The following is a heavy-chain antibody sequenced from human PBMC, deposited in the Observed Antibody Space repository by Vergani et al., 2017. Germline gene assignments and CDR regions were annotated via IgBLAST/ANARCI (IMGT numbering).Heavy chain of an antibody. D-gene: IGHD5-18*01. CDR1: GYSFSNYW. CDR3: ARQEGYTYGFTYVH. Sequence: EVQLVQSGAEVKKPGESLKISCKGSGYSFSNYWIAWVRQMPGKGLEWMGVIYPGDSDTRYSPSFQGQVTISADKSISTAYLQWSSLKASETAMYYCARQEGYTYGFTYVHWGQGTLVPVSS. V-gene: IGHV5-51*01. CDR2: IYPGDSDT. J-gene: IGHJ4*02.